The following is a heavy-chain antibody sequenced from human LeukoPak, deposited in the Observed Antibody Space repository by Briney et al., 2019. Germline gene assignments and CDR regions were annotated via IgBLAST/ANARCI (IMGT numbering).Heavy chain of an antibody. CDR3: AKGAFRPRPGLGNY. V-gene: IGHV3-23*01. D-gene: IGHD5-12*01. J-gene: IGHJ4*02. CDR2: ISGSGGST. CDR1: GFTFSSYA. Sequence: GGSLRLSCAASGFTFSSYAMSWVRQAPGKGLEWVSAISGSGGSTYYADSVKGRFTISRDNSKNTPYLQMNSLRAEDTAVYHCAKGAFRPRPGLGNYWGQGTLVTVSS.